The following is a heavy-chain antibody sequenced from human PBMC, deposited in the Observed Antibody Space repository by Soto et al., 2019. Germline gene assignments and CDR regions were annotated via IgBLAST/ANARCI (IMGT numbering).Heavy chain of an antibody. CDR2: INHSGST. Sequence: SETLSLTCAVYGGSFSGYYWSWIRQPPGKGLEWIGEINHSGSTNYNPSLKSRVTISVDTSKNQFSLQLNSVTPEDTAVYYCARAAEYSSSWLYFDYWGQGTLVTVSS. CDR1: GGSFSGYY. CDR3: ARAAEYSSSWLYFDY. D-gene: IGHD6-13*01. J-gene: IGHJ4*02. V-gene: IGHV4-34*01.